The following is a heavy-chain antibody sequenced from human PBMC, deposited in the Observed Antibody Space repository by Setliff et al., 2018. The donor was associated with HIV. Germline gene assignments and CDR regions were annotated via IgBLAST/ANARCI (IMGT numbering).Heavy chain of an antibody. CDR1: GGSIDNNKYY. CDR2: IYHTGRT. J-gene: IGHJ5*02. CDR3: ASRIYYYDESRVLREEGFVP. V-gene: IGHV4-39*01. D-gene: IGHD3-22*01. Sequence: PSETLSLTCSVSGGSIDNNKYYWTWIRQPPGKGLEWTGSIYHTGRTYYNRSLESRLTISIDTSKNQFSLKLTSVTAADTAMYYCASRIYYYDESRVLREEGFVPWGQGTRVTGS.